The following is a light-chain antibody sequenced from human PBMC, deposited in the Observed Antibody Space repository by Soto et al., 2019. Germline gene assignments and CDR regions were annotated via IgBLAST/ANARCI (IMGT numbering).Light chain of an antibody. CDR3: QHFGNSLWT. J-gene: IGKJ1*01. Sequence: EIVLTQSPGTLSLSPGERATLSCRASQSVTSSYLAWYQQKSGQAPRLLIYGASSRAIHTPDRFSGSGSGTDFTLTISGLEPEDFAVYYCQHFGNSLWTFGQGTKVEI. CDR2: GAS. V-gene: IGKV3-20*01. CDR1: QSVTSSY.